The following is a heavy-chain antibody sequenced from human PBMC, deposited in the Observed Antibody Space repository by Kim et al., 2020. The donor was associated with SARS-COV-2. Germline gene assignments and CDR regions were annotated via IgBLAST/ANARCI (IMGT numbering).Heavy chain of an antibody. Sequence: SETLSLTCTVSGGSISSYYWSWIRQPPGKGLEWIGYIYYSGSTNYNPSLKSRVTISVDTSKNQFSLKLSPVTAADTAVYYCARGFYYYYGMDVWGQGTTV. CDR2: IYYSGST. V-gene: IGHV4-59*01. J-gene: IGHJ6*02. CDR3: ARGFYYYYGMDV. CDR1: GGSISSYY.